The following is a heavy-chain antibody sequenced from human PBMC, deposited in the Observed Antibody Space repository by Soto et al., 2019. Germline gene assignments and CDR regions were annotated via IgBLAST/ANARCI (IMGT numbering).Heavy chain of an antibody. J-gene: IGHJ4*02. CDR1: GGSFSGYY. CDR3: ARSSDSSGYYYEY. V-gene: IGHV4-34*01. CDR2: INHSGST. Sequence: SETMSLTCGVLGGSFSGYYWSWIRQTPGEGLEWIGEINHSGSTNYNPSLKSRVIISVDTSKNQFSLKLSSVAAAVTAVYNCARSSDSSGYYYEYWGQGALVTVSS. D-gene: IGHD3-22*01.